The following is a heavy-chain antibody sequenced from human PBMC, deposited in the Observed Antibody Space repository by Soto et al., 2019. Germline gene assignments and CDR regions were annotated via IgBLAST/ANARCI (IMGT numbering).Heavy chain of an antibody. V-gene: IGHV3-21*01. Sequence: SLRLSCAASGFTFSSYSMNWVRQAPGKGLEWVSSISSSSSYIYYADAVKGRFTISRDNAKNSLYLQMNSLRAEDTAVYYWARDCSSTSCHPYYGMDVWGQGTTVTVSS. D-gene: IGHD2-2*01. CDR3: ARDCSSTSCHPYYGMDV. J-gene: IGHJ6*02. CDR2: ISSSSSYI. CDR1: GFTFSSYS.